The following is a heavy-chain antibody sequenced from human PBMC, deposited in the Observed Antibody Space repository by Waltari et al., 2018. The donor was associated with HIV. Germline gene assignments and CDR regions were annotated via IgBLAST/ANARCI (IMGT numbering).Heavy chain of an antibody. D-gene: IGHD3-22*01. V-gene: IGHV4-61*02. Sequence: QVQLQESGPGLVKPSQTLSLTCTVSGGSISSGRYYWSWIRQPAGKGLGWIGRMYTSGSTNYNPSLRSRVTISVDTSKNQFSLKLSSVTAADTAVYYCARVSDYYGSSGYYYFDYWGQGTLVTVSS. CDR3: ARVSDYYGSSGYYYFDY. CDR2: MYTSGST. CDR1: GGSISSGRYY. J-gene: IGHJ4*02.